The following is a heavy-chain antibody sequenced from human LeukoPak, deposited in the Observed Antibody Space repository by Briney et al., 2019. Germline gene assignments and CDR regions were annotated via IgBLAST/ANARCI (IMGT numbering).Heavy chain of an antibody. CDR2: VYISGST. Sequence: PSETLSLTCTVSGGSISSDNYSWSWIRQPAGKGLEWIGRVYISGSTNYNPSLKSRVTISVDTSKKQFSLKLSSVTAADTAVYYCAREKIGYYDGSGRGWFDPWGQGTLVTVSS. V-gene: IGHV4-61*02. CDR3: AREKIGYYDGSGRGWFDP. CDR1: GGSISSDNYS. J-gene: IGHJ5*02. D-gene: IGHD3-22*01.